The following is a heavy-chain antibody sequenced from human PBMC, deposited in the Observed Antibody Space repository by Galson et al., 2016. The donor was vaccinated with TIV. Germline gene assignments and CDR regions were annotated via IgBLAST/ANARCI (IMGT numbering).Heavy chain of an antibody. J-gene: IGHJ4*02. CDR3: ARDPTYYDTNGWGH. V-gene: IGHV1-18*01. CDR2: ISTYNGYT. CDR1: GYIFTNYG. Sequence: QSGAEVKEPGESLNISCKGSGYIFTNYGIAWVRQAPGQGLEWMGWISTYNGYTDYAQKLQGRVTMTTDTSTSTAYMELRSLRSDDTAMYYCARDPTYYDTNGWGHWGQGTLVIVSS. D-gene: IGHD3-22*01.